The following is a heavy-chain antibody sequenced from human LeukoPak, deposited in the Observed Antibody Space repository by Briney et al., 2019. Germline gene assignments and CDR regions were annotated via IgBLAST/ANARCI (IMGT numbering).Heavy chain of an antibody. CDR1: GSMYNYY. D-gene: IGHD1-26*01. CDR2: IHYNGTT. J-gene: IGHJ4*02. Sequence: SETLSLTCTVSGSMYNYYWSWIRQPPEKGLEWIGYIHYNGTTNYSPSLKSRVTMSLDTSKNQVSLKLNSVSAADTAVYYCARHISSGGTYAHFDYWGQGTLVTVSS. V-gene: IGHV4-59*08. CDR3: ARHISSGGTYAHFDY.